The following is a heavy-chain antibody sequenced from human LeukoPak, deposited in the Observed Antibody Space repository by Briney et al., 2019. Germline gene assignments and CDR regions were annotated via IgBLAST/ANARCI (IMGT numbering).Heavy chain of an antibody. CDR3: ARAGAVSGKYYYDSSGWIFDY. D-gene: IGHD3-22*01. CDR1: GYTFTSYY. J-gene: IGHJ4*02. Sequence: ASVKVSCKASGYTFTSYYMHWVRQAPGQGLEWMGILNPSGGSTSYAQKFQGRVTMTRDTSTSTVYMELSSLRSEDTAVYYCARAGAVSGKYYYDSSGWIFDYWGQGTLVTVSS. CDR2: LNPSGGST. V-gene: IGHV1-46*01.